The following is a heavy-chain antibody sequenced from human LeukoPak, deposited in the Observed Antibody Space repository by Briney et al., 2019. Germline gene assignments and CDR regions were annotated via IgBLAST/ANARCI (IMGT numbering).Heavy chain of an antibody. J-gene: IGHJ4*02. Sequence: GGSLRLSCAASGFTFSSYDMHWVRQTTGKGLEWVSGIGTAGATYYPGSVKGRFTISRENAKNSLYLQMNNLRAGDTAVYYCARATAGFDYWGQGTLVTVSS. CDR1: GFTFSSYD. CDR3: ARATAGFDY. CDR2: IGTAGAT. V-gene: IGHV3-13*01.